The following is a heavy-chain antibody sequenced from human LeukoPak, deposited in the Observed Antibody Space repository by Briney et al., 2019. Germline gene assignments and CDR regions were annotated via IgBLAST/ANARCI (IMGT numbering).Heavy chain of an antibody. V-gene: IGHV3-23*01. J-gene: IGHJ4*02. CDR1: GFTFSSYA. CDR2: ISGSGGST. Sequence: GGSLRLSCAASGFTFSSYAMSWVRKAPGKGLEWVSAISGSGGSTYYADSVKGRFTISRDNSKNTLYLQMNSLRAEDTAVYYCAKSALSRSGSYPNFDYWGQGTLVTVSS. D-gene: IGHD3-10*01. CDR3: AKSALSRSGSYPNFDY.